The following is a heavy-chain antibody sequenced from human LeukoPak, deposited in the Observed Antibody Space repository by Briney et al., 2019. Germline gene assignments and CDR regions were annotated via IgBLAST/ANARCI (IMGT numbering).Heavy chain of an antibody. D-gene: IGHD3-22*01. Sequence: SETLSLTCTVSGGSISGYYWSWIRQPPGKGLEWIGYIYYSGSTNYNPSLKSRVTISVDTSKNQFSLKLSSVTAADTAVYYCASEAVYYDSSGYYSYYFDYWGQGTLVTVSS. V-gene: IGHV4-59*01. CDR1: GGSISGYY. J-gene: IGHJ4*02. CDR3: ASEAVYYDSSGYYSYYFDY. CDR2: IYYSGST.